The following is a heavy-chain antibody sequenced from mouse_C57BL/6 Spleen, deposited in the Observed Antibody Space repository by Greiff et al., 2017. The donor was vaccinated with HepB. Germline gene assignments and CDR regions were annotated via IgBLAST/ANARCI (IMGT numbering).Heavy chain of an antibody. D-gene: IGHD1-1*01. CDR2: IRLKSDNYAT. CDR1: GFTFSNYW. J-gene: IGHJ3*01. V-gene: IGHV6-3*01. Sequence: VQLKESGGGLVQPGGSMKLSCVASGFTFSNYWMNWVRQSPEKGLEWVAQIRLKSDNYATHYAESVKGRFTISRDDSKSSVYLQMNNLRAEDTGIYYCTGEDYYGSSLFAYWGQGTLVTVSA. CDR3: TGEDYYGSSLFAY.